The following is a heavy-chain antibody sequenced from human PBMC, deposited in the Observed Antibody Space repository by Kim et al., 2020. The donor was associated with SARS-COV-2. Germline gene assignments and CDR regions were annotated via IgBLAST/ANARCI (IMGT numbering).Heavy chain of an antibody. D-gene: IGHD4-17*01. V-gene: IGHV3-33*01. CDR3: ARDPATVTTYFDY. Sequence: YADSLKGRFTISSSNSKSTLYLQMNSLRAEDTAVYYCARDPATVTTYFDYWGQGTLVTVSS. J-gene: IGHJ4*02.